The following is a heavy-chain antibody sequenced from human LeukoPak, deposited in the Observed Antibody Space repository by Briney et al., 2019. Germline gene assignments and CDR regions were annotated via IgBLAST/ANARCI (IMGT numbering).Heavy chain of an antibody. CDR1: GFTFSSYA. CDR2: TSSSSGST. J-gene: IGHJ4*02. D-gene: IGHD3-10*01. Sequence: PGGSLRLSCAASGFTFSSYAMNWVRQAPGKGLEWLSFTSSSSGSTHYADSVKGRFTISRDNAKNSLHLQMNSLRAEDTAVYYRARSRDSGSFIIDYWGQGTLVTVSS. CDR3: ARSRDSGSFIIDY. V-gene: IGHV3-48*01.